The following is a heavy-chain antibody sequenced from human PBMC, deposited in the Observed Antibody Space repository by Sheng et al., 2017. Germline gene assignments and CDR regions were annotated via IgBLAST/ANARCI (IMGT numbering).Heavy chain of an antibody. D-gene: IGHD6-6*01. Sequence: QVQLQQWGAGLLKPSETLSLTCAVYGGSFSGYYWSWIRQAPGKGLEWIGEINHSGSTNYNPSLKSRVTISVDTSKNQFSLELTSVTAADTAVYYCARRRRTNIAVRPSPFDIWGQGTMVTVSS. J-gene: IGHJ3*02. CDR2: INHSGST. CDR1: GGSFSGYY. V-gene: IGHV4-34*01. CDR3: ARRRRTNIAVRPSPFDI.